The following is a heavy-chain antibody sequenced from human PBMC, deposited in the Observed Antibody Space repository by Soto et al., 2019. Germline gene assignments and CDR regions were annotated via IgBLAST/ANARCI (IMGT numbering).Heavy chain of an antibody. CDR3: ARQGRTYSGSPGSSGY. V-gene: IGHV4-39*01. CDR2: IYYSGST. D-gene: IGHD1-26*01. CDR1: GGSISSSSYY. Sequence: QLQLQESGPGLVKPSETLSLTCTVSGGSISSSSYYWGWIRQPPGKGLEWIGSIYYSGSTYYNPSLKSRVTISVDTSKNQFSLKLSSVTAADTAVYYCARQGRTYSGSPGSSGYWGQGTLVTVSS. J-gene: IGHJ4*02.